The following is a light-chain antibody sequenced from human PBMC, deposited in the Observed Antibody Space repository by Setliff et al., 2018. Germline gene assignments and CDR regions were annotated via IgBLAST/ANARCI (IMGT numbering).Light chain of an antibody. J-gene: IGLJ1*01. CDR1: SSDVGSYDL. Sequence: QPASVSGSPGQSITISCSGTSSDVGSYDLVSWYQQHPGKAPKLIIYAVSDRPSGVSNRFSGSKSGNTASLTISGLQTEDEADYYCNAYTSGSTYVFGTGTKVTVL. V-gene: IGLV2-14*03. CDR3: NAYTSGSTYV. CDR2: AVS.